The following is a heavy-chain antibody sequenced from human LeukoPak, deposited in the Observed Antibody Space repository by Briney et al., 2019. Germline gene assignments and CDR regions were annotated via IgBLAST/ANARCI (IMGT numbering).Heavy chain of an antibody. J-gene: IGHJ4*02. CDR3: ATDNVVATREN. CDR1: GGTFSSYA. Sequence: GASVKVSCKASGGTFSSYAISWVRQAPGQGLEWMGGIIPIFGTANYAQKFQGRVTITTDESTSTAYMELSSLRSEDTAVYYCATDNVVATRENWGQGTLVTVSS. D-gene: IGHD2-15*01. CDR2: IIPIFGTA. V-gene: IGHV1-69*05.